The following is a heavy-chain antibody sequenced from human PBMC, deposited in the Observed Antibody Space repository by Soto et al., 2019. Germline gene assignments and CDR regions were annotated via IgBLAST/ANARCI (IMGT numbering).Heavy chain of an antibody. V-gene: IGHV3-48*03. CDR2: ISSSGSTI. CDR1: EFTFSSYE. CDR3: EISPLYSGEPR. Sequence: PGGSLRLSCAASEFTFSSYEMNWVRQAPGKGLEWVSCISSSGSTIYYADSVKGRFTISRDNAKNSLFLQMNSLKAEDTAVYYCEISPLYSGEPRWGQGTLVTVSS. J-gene: IGHJ4*02. D-gene: IGHD2-2*02.